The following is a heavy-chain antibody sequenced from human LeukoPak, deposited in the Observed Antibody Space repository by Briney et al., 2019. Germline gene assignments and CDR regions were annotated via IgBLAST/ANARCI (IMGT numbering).Heavy chain of an antibody. V-gene: IGHV1-2*02. CDR2: INPNSGGT. D-gene: IGHD2-2*02. CDR1: GYTFTGYY. CDR3: ARELYYYYYYGMDV. Sequence: ASVKVSCKASGYTFTGYYMHWVRQAPGQGLEWMGWINPNSGGTNYAQKFQGRDTMTRDTSISTAYMELSRLRSDDTAVYYCARELYYYYYYGMDVWGQGTTVTVSS. J-gene: IGHJ6*02.